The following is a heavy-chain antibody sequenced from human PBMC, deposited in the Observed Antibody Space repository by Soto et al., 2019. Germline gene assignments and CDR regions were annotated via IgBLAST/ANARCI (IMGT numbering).Heavy chain of an antibody. D-gene: IGHD3-22*01. CDR3: ARVRYDSSGYYNSFDP. Sequence: PSETLSLTCTVSGGSISSGDYYWSWIRQPPGKGLEWIGYIYYSGSTYYNPSLKSRVTISVDTSKNQFSLKLSSVTAADTAVYYCARVRYDSSGYYNSFDPWGRGTLVTVSS. CDR1: GGSISSGDYY. V-gene: IGHV4-30-4*01. CDR2: IYYSGST. J-gene: IGHJ5*02.